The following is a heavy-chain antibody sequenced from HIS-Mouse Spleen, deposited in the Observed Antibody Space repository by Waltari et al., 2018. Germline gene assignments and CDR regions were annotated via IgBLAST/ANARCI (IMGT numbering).Heavy chain of an antibody. CDR2: ISYDGSKK. CDR3: VVSGS. D-gene: IGHD1-26*01. J-gene: IGHJ3*01. V-gene: IGHV3-30*03. Sequence: QVQLVESGGGEVQPGRSLRLPCAASGLTFRSYGMHWVRQAPGKGLEWVAVISYDGSKKYYADSVKGRFTISRDNSKNTLYLQMNSLRAEDTAVYYCVVSGSWGQGTMVTVSS. CDR1: GLTFRSYG.